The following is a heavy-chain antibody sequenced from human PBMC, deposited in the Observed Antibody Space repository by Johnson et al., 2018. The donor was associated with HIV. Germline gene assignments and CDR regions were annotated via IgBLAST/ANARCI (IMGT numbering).Heavy chain of an antibody. J-gene: IGHJ3*02. CDR1: GFTFSSYA. CDR2: ISYDGSNK. D-gene: IGHD3-22*01. Sequence: QVQVVESGGGVVQPGRSLRLSCAASGFTFSSYAMHWVRQAPGKGLEWVAVISYDGSNKYYPHSVKGRFPISRDNSKNTLYLQLNSLRAEDTAEYYCAREGLITMNAFDIWGQGTMVTVSS. V-gene: IGHV3-30-3*01. CDR3: AREGLITMNAFDI.